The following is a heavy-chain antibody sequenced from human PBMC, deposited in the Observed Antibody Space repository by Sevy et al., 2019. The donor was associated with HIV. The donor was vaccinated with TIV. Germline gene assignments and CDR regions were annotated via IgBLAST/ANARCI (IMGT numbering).Heavy chain of an antibody. Sequence: GGSLRLSCAASGFTFGDYSMYWVRQVPGKGLEWVSVITWDGGSAYYSASVEGRFTISRDNSKDFLHLQMNSLTPDDXALYCVAKGPSEEYKHGTGTWLPDHWGPGTRVTVSS. CDR3: AKGPSEEYKHGTGTWLPDH. CDR2: ITWDGGSA. J-gene: IGHJ5*02. V-gene: IGHV3-43D*03. D-gene: IGHD3-3*02. CDR1: GFTFGDYS.